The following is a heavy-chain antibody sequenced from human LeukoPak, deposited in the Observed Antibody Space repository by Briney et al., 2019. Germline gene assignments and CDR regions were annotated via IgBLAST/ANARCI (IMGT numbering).Heavy chain of an antibody. D-gene: IGHD3-10*01. V-gene: IGHV1-2*02. CDR3: ARAPGGMDV. CDR1: GYTFTVYY. J-gene: IGHJ6*02. Sequence: ASVKVSCKASGYTFTVYYLHWVRHAPGQGLEWMGWINPNSGGANYAQNFQGRVTMTRDTSISTAYMELRSLRSDDTAVYYCARAPGGMDVWGQGTTVTVSS. CDR2: INPNSGGA.